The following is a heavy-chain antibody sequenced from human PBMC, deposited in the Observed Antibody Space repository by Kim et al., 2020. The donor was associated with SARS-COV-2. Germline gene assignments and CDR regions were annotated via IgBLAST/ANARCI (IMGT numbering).Heavy chain of an antibody. CDR3: ARPIRYFDWLLSYAFDI. Sequence: GESLKISCKGSGYSFTSYWIGWVRQMPGKGLEWMGIIYPGDSDTRYSPSFQGQVTISADKSISTAYLQWSSLKASDTAMYYCARPIRYFDWLLSYAFDIWGQGTMGTVSS. J-gene: IGHJ3*02. D-gene: IGHD3-9*01. V-gene: IGHV5-51*01. CDR1: GYSFTSYW. CDR2: IYPGDSDT.